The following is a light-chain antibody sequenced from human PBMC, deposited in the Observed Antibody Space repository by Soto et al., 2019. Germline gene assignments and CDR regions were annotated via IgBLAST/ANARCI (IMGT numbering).Light chain of an antibody. J-gene: IGKJ1*01. CDR1: QSLVSSDGNTY. CDR2: KVS. Sequence: DVVMTQSPLSLPVTLGQPASISCRSSQSLVSSDGNTYLSWFQQRPGQSPRRLIYKVSSRDSGVPDRFSGSGSGTDFTLKISRVEAEDVGVYYCMQGRHWPPWTFGEGTKVEIK. V-gene: IGKV2-30*01. CDR3: MQGRHWPPWT.